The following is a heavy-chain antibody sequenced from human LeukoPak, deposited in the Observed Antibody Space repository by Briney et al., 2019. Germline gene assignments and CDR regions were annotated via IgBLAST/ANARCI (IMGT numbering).Heavy chain of an antibody. J-gene: IGHJ3*02. CDR2: IYYSGST. CDR1: GGSISSGDYY. Sequence: PSETLSLTCTVSGGSISSGDYYWSWIRQPPGKGLEWIGYIYYSGSTYYNPSLKSRVTISVDTSKNQFSLKLSSVTAADTAVYYCARLIAAAGIFDAFDIWGQGTMVTVSS. V-gene: IGHV4-30-4*01. CDR3: ARLIAAAGIFDAFDI. D-gene: IGHD6-13*01.